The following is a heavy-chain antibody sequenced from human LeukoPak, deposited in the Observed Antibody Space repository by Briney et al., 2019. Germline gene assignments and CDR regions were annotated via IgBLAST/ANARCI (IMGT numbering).Heavy chain of an antibody. V-gene: IGHV4-34*01. CDR1: GGSFSGYY. Sequence: SETLSLTRAVYGGSFSGYYWSWIRQPPGKGLEWIGEINHSGSTNYNPSLKSRVTIPLDTSKNQFSLKLSSVTAADTAVYYCARAVLLWFGELYYFDYWGQGTLVTVSS. D-gene: IGHD3-10*01. J-gene: IGHJ4*02. CDR2: INHSGST. CDR3: ARAVLLWFGELYYFDY.